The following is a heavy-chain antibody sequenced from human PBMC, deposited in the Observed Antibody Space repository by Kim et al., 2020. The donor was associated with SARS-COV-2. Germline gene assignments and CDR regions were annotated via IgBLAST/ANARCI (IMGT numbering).Heavy chain of an antibody. CDR1: GYPVTSDY. V-gene: IGHV1-46*01. CDR2: INPRSTSV. Sequence: ASVKVSCKPSGYPVTSDYIHWVRQAPGQGLEWVGQINPRSTSVVYSQRFQGRVTMTGDTSTRTVYMEETRLRSEDTAVYFCAREMCSGGSCNYDYWGQGTQVTVSS. J-gene: IGHJ4*02. CDR3: AREMCSGGSCNYDY. D-gene: IGHD2-15*01.